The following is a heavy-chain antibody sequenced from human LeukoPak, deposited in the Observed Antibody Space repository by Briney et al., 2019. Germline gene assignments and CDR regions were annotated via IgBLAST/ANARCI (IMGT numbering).Heavy chain of an antibody. CDR2: IYTRGST. Sequence: KPSETLSLTCTVSGGSISSYYWSWIRQPAGKGLEWIGRIYTRGSTNYNPSLKSRVTMSVDTSKNQFSLKLSSVTAADTAVHYCARDVLPGSSGWYGAFDIWGQGTMVTVSS. D-gene: IGHD6-19*01. CDR1: GGSISSYY. CDR3: ARDVLPGSSGWYGAFDI. J-gene: IGHJ3*02. V-gene: IGHV4-4*07.